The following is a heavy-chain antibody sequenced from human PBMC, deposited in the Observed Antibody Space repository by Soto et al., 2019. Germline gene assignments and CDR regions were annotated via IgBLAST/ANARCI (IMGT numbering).Heavy chain of an antibody. Sequence: EVQLVESGGGLVKPGGSLRLSCAASGFTFISYSMNWVRQAPGKGLEWVSSISSSSSYIYYADSVKGRFTISRDNAKNSLYLQMNSLRGEDTAVYYCATMTTVTSDYWGQGTLVTVSS. CDR2: ISSSSSYI. V-gene: IGHV3-21*01. CDR3: ATMTTVTSDY. CDR1: GFTFISYS. D-gene: IGHD4-4*01. J-gene: IGHJ4*02.